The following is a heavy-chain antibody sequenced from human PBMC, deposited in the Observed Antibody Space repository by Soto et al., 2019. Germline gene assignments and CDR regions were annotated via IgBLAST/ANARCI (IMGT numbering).Heavy chain of an antibody. Sequence: ASVNVSCKASGYTFTSYGISWVRQAPGQGLEWMGWISAYNGNTNYAQKLEGRVTMTTDTSTSTADMELRSLRSDDMAVYYCARAGFGELPDYYYGMEVWGDGTTVTASS. V-gene: IGHV1-18*03. CDR2: ISAYNGNT. J-gene: IGHJ6*04. D-gene: IGHD3-10*01. CDR1: GYTFTSYG. CDR3: ARAGFGELPDYYYGMEV.